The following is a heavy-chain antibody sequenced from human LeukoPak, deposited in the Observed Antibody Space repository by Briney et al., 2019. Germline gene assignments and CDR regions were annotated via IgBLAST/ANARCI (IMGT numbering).Heavy chain of an antibody. Sequence: ASVKVSCKASGYTFTGYYIHWVRQAPGQGLEWMGWINPNGGDTNYAQKFQGRVTMTRDTSISTAYMALSRLKCDDTAVYYCARGGEPYYDFWSGYYHPSDSFDYWGQGTLVTVSS. CDR2: INPNGGDT. CDR3: ARGGEPYYDFWSGYYHPSDSFDY. V-gene: IGHV1-2*02. CDR1: GYTFTGYY. J-gene: IGHJ4*02. D-gene: IGHD3-3*01.